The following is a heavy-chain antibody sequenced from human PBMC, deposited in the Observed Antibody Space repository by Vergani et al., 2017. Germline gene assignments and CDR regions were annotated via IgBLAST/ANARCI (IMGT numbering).Heavy chain of an antibody. V-gene: IGHV3-30*18. CDR2: ISYDGSNK. CDR1: GFTFSSYG. CDR3: AKDAMTTGSYYFDY. J-gene: IGHJ4*02. Sequence: QVQLVESGGSVVQPGRSLRLSCAASGFTFSSYGMHWVRQAPGKGLEWVAVISYDGSNKYYADSVKGRFTISRDNSKNTLYLQMNSLRAEDTAVYYCAKDAMTTGSYYFDYWGQGTLVTVSS. D-gene: IGHD4-17*01.